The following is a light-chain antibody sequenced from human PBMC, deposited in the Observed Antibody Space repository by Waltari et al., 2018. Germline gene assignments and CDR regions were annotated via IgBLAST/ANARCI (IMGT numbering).Light chain of an antibody. CDR3: ASWDGSLSGRV. J-gene: IGLJ3*02. Sequence: QSVLTQPPSASATPGQRVLISCSGSSSNLGRNYVYWYQQIPGTAPKLLIYKNDQRPSVVPDRFSGSKSGTSASLAISGLRSEDEADYFCASWDGSLSGRVFGGGTKLTVL. CDR2: KND. CDR1: SSNLGRNY. V-gene: IGLV1-47*01.